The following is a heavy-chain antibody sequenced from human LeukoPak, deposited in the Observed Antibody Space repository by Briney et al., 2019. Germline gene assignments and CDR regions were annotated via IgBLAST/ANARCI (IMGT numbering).Heavy chain of an antibody. CDR2: IRSKTYGGAA. J-gene: IGHJ4*02. Sequence: GGSLRLSCTTSGFSFGDYAMSWVRQAPGKGLEWVGFIRSKTYGGAADYVASVKDRFTISRDDSKSIAYLQMNSLKTEDTAVYYCARDRVPDDYWGQGTLVTASS. CDR3: ARDRVPDDY. D-gene: IGHD1-1*01. V-gene: IGHV3-49*04. CDR1: GFSFGDYA.